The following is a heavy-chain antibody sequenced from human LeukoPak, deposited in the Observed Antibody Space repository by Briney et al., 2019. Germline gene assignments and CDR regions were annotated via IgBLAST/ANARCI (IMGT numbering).Heavy chain of an antibody. CDR3: ARGTYASGTYGRRGWVHYMDV. J-gene: IGHJ6*03. Sequence: GGSLRLSCAASGFTFSSYEMNWVRQAPGKGLEWVSYISSSGSTIYYADSVKGRFTISRDNAKNSLYLQMNSLRAEDTAVYYCARGTYASGTYGRRGWVHYMDVWGKGTTVTISS. D-gene: IGHD3-10*01. CDR2: ISSSGSTI. CDR1: GFTFSSYE. V-gene: IGHV3-48*03.